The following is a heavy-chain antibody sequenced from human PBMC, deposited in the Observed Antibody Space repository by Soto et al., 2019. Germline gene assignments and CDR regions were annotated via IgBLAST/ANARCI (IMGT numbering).Heavy chain of an antibody. D-gene: IGHD1-26*01. V-gene: IGHV4-59*01. CDR1: GTSFGTYY. CDR3: AREGGGYRFDY. J-gene: IGHJ4*02. Sequence: PSETLSLTCAVSGTSFGTYYWSWIRQPPGKGLEWIGYIFYSGLLKYNPSLKSRLTISVDPPKNQISLRLTSVTAADTAVYYCAREGGGYRFDYWGQGALVT. CDR2: IFYSGLL.